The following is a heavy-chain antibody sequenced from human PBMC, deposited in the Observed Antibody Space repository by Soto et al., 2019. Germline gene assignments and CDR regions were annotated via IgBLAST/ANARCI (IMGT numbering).Heavy chain of an antibody. CDR1: GGTFSSYT. Sequence: SVKVSCKASGGTFSSYTISWVRQAPGQGLEWMGRIIPIIGITNYAQKYQGRVTITADKSTSTVYLELRILSFDDTAVYYCARGLSIGIAYYYYYGMDVWGQGTTVTVSS. V-gene: IGHV1-69*02. CDR3: ARGLSIGIAYYYYYGMDV. D-gene: IGHD3-16*02. CDR2: IIPIIGIT. J-gene: IGHJ6*02.